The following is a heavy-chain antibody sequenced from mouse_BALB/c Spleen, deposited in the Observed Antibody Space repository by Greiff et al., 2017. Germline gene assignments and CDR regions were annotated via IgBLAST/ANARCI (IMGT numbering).Heavy chain of an antibody. Sequence: EVQLQQSGTVLARPGASVKMSCKASGYTFTSYWMHWVKQRPGQGLEWIGAIYPGNSDTSYNQKFKGKAKLTAVTSTSTAYMELSSLTNEDSAVYYCTSYRYDWFAYWGQGTLVTVSA. J-gene: IGHJ3*01. CDR1: GYTFTSYW. D-gene: IGHD2-14*01. CDR2: IYPGNSDT. V-gene: IGHV1-5*01. CDR3: TSYRYDWFAY.